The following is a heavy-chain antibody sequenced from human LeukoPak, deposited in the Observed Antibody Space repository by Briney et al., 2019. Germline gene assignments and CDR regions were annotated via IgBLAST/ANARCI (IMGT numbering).Heavy chain of an antibody. CDR1: GGSISSSSYY. CDR2: IYYSGST. V-gene: IGHV4-61*05. Sequence: SETLSLTCTVSGGSISSSSYYWGWIRQPPGKGLEWIGYIYYSGSTNYNPSLKSRVTISVDTSKNQFSLKLSSVTAADTAVYYCARHPRDGYNFFDYWGQGTLVTVSS. CDR3: ARHPRDGYNFFDY. D-gene: IGHD5-24*01. J-gene: IGHJ4*02.